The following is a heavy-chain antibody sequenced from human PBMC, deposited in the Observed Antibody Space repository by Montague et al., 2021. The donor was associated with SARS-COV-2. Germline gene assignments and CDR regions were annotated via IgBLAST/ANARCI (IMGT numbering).Heavy chain of an antibody. CDR1: GASVGSSD. CDR3: ARETMAADAFDI. Sequence: SETLSLTCTVSGASVGSSDWGWIRQSPGKGLEWIGYFYKVGSTDYNPSLKSRATISRDTSKNQFSLKVRSVTAADTAVYYCARETMAADAFDIWGQGTMVTLSS. J-gene: IGHJ3*02. V-gene: IGHV4-59*02. D-gene: IGHD1-14*01. CDR2: FYKVGST.